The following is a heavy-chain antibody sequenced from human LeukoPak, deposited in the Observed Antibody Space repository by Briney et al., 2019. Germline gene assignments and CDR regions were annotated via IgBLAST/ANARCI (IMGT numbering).Heavy chain of an antibody. J-gene: IGHJ4*02. CDR1: GDSISSYY. CDR2: IYYSGST. CDR3: VRHLRGYNYVY. V-gene: IGHV4-59*08. D-gene: IGHD5-18*01. Sequence: SETLSLSCTVSGDSISSYYWSWIRQPPGKGLEWIGYIYYSGSTNYNPSLKSRVTISVDTSKNQFSLKLSSVTAADTAVYYCVRHLRGYNYVYWGQGTLVTVSS.